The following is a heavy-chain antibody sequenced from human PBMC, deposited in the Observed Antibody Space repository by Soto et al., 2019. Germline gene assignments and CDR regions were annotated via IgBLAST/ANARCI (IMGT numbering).Heavy chain of an antibody. J-gene: IGHJ4*02. Sequence: GGSLRLSCAASGFTFSSYWMSWVRQAPGKGLEWVANIKQDGSEKYYVDSVKGRFTISRDNAKNSLYLQMNSLRAEDTAVYYCARDFAGWTSPLVFGYWGQGTLVTVSS. CDR3: ARDFAGWTSPLVFGY. V-gene: IGHV3-7*05. CDR1: GFTFSSYW. CDR2: IKQDGSEK. D-gene: IGHD2-15*01.